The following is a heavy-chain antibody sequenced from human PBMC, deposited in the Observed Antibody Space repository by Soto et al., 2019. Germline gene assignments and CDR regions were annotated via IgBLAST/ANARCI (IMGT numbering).Heavy chain of an antibody. D-gene: IGHD1-26*01. Sequence: QVQLVQSGAVVREPGASVKVSCKASGYSFTSLDINWVRQTTGQGLEWMGWMQPSSGRTGYAQKLQGRVTMTRDTSINTAYMELSSLTSDDTAFYYCARGVTAGVDYWGQGTLVTVSS. CDR1: GYSFTSLD. V-gene: IGHV1-8*01. CDR2: MQPSSGRT. CDR3: ARGVTAGVDY. J-gene: IGHJ4*02.